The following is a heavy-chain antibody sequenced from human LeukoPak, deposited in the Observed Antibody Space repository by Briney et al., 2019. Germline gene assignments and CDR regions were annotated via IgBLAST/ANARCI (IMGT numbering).Heavy chain of an antibody. V-gene: IGHV3-48*01. CDR2: ISSSSRSI. D-gene: IGHD5-12*01. J-gene: IGHJ1*01. CDR1: GCTFRSYS. CDR3: ASQRYDGGREYFHH. Sequence: GGSLRLSCAASGCTFRSYSMNWVRQAPGQGLEWISYISSSSRSIYYADSVKGRFTISRDNAKNSLDLQMNSLRVEDTAVYYCASQRYDGGREYFHHWGQGTLVTVSS.